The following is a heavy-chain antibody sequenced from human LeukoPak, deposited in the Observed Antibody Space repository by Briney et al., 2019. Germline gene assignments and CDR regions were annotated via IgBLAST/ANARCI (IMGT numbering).Heavy chain of an antibody. Sequence: SETLSLTCTISGGSLNSYYWSWIRQPAGKGLERVGRIYPSGSTNYNPSLKSRVTMSVDTSKSHFSLHLSSVTAADTAVYYCAKTSFGSGSFWFFDLWGRGAQVTVSS. CDR1: GGSLNSYY. V-gene: IGHV4-4*07. CDR3: AKTSFGSGSFWFFDL. D-gene: IGHD1-26*01. CDR2: IYPSGST. J-gene: IGHJ2*01.